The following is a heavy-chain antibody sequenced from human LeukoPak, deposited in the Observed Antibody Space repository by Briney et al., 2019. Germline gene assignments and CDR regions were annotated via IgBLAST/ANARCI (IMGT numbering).Heavy chain of an antibody. CDR1: GDSISSYY. CDR2: IYHSGST. CDR3: ARLRGNYFPDY. D-gene: IGHD4-11*01. V-gene: IGHV4-59*01. Sequence: SETLSLTCTVSGDSISSYYWSWIRQPPGKGPEWIGYIYHSGSTNYNPSLKSRLTISVDTSKNQFSLKLSSVTAADTAVYYCARLRGNYFPDYWGQGTLVTVSS. J-gene: IGHJ4*02.